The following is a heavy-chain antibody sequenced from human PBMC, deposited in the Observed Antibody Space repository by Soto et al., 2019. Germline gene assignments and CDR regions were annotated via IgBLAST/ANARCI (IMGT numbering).Heavy chain of an antibody. Sequence: PGGSLRLSGVASGFIFSSDWMHCVRQAPGKGLVWVSRINTDGSDTSYADSVEGRFTISRDNSKNTLYLQMNSLRAEDTAVYYCAGKETYSYSSGIDVRGQGTTVPVSS. CDR1: GFIFSSDW. CDR2: INTDGSDT. V-gene: IGHV3-74*01. CDR3: AGKETYSYSSGIDV. J-gene: IGHJ6*02.